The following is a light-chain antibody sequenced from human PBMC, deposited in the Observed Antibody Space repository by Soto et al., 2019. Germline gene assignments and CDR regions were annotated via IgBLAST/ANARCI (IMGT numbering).Light chain of an antibody. CDR2: KAS. CDR3: QQYNSYPVH. J-gene: IGKJ2*01. CDR1: QSISSW. Sequence: DTQMTQSPSTLSASVGDRVTITCRASQSISSWLAWYQQKPGKAPKLLIYKASSLESGVPSRFSGSGSGTEFTLTISSLQPDDFATYYCQQYNSYPVHFGQGTKLEIK. V-gene: IGKV1-5*03.